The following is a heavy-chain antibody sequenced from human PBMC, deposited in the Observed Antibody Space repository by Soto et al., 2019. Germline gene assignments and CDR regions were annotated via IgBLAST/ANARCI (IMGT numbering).Heavy chain of an antibody. CDR1: GYTFIYFW. Sequence: RGSLKISCQASGYTFIYFWVAWVRQVPGKGLEWMGVIYPGASDIRYSPSFEGHVTISADKSTNTAYLQWSSLEAADTAIYYCARQGTSRGSDYAAFDFWGPGTLVTVSS. CDR2: IYPGASDI. D-gene: IGHD3-10*01. V-gene: IGHV5-51*01. CDR3: ARQGTSRGSDYAAFDF. J-gene: IGHJ4*02.